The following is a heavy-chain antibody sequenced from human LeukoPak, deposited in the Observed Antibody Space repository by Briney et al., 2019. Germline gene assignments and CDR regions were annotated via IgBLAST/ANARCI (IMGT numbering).Heavy chain of an antibody. CDR1: GGSISSGGYY. CDR2: IYYSGST. V-gene: IGHV4-31*03. J-gene: IGHJ6*02. CDR3: ARDSGSYYPYYYGMDV. Sequence: SQTLSLTCTVSGGSISSGGYYWSWIRQHPGKGLEWIGYIYYSGSTYYNPSLKSRVTISVDTSKIQFSLKLSSVTAADTAVYYCARDSGSYYPYYYGMDVWGQGTTVTVSS. D-gene: IGHD1-26*01.